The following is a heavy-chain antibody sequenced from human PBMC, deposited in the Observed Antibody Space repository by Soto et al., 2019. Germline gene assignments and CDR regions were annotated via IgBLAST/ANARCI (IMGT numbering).Heavy chain of an antibody. CDR3: AKGPPAYSSSSATWAHYYYGMDV. CDR1: GFTFSSYA. J-gene: IGHJ6*02. CDR2: ISGSGGST. D-gene: IGHD6-6*01. Sequence: EVQLLESGGGLVQPGGSLRLSCAASGFTFSSYAMSWVRQAPGKGLEWVSAISGSGGSTYYADSVKGRFTISRDNSRNTLYLKMNSLRAEDTAVYYCAKGPPAYSSSSATWAHYYYGMDVWGQGTTVTVSS. V-gene: IGHV3-23*01.